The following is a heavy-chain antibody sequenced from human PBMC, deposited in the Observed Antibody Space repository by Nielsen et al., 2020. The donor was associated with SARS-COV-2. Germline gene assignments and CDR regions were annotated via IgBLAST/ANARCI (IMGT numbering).Heavy chain of an antibody. CDR2: ISSSSSTI. CDR3: ARALPGIPENWFDP. J-gene: IGHJ5*02. Sequence: GGSLRLSCAASGFTFSSYSMNWVRQAPGKGLEWVSYISSSSSTIYYADSVKGRFTISRDNAKNSLYLQMNSLRAEDTAVYYCARALPGIPENWFDPWGQGTLVTVSS. D-gene: IGHD1-14*01. V-gene: IGHV3-48*01. CDR1: GFTFSSYS.